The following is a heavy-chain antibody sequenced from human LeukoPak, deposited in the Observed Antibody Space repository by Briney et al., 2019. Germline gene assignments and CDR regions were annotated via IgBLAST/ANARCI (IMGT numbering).Heavy chain of an antibody. CDR1: GLTISSYS. J-gene: IGHJ6*03. D-gene: IGHD6-13*01. Sequence: GSLRLSCAASGLTISSYSMNWVRQAPGKGLQWVSYISSSSSTIYYADSVKGRFTISRDNAKNSLYLLQMNSLRAEDTAVYYCARDQRYSSRKKYYYYMDVWGKGTTVTVSS. CDR3: ARDQRYSSRKKYYYYMDV. V-gene: IGHV3-48*04. CDR2: ISSSSSTI.